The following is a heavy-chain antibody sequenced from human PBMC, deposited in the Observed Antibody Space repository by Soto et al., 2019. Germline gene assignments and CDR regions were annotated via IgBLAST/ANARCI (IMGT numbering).Heavy chain of an antibody. CDR2: ISGSGGST. D-gene: IGHD6-19*01. Sequence: PGGSLRLSCAASGFTFSSYAMSWVRQAPWKGLEWVSAISGSGGSTYYADSVKGRFTISRDNSKNTLYLQMNSLRAEDTAVYYCAKYHRQWLVHWHYYGMDVWGQGTTVTVSS. J-gene: IGHJ6*02. CDR3: AKYHRQWLVHWHYYGMDV. CDR1: GFTFSSYA. V-gene: IGHV3-23*01.